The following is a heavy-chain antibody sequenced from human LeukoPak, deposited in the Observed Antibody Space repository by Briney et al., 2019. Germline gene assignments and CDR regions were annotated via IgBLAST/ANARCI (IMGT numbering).Heavy chain of an antibody. CDR1: GGSISSSSYY. Sequence: SETLSLTCTVSGGSISSSSYYWGWIRQPPGKGLEWIGSIYYSGSTYYNPSLKSRVTISVDTSKNQFSLKLSSVTAADTAVCYCARHQNPIAAAGTFWYFDLWGRGTLVTVSS. J-gene: IGHJ2*01. D-gene: IGHD6-13*01. CDR3: ARHQNPIAAAGTFWYFDL. CDR2: IYYSGST. V-gene: IGHV4-39*01.